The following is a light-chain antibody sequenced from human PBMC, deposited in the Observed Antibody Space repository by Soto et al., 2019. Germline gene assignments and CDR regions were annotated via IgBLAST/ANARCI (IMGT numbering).Light chain of an antibody. J-gene: IGKJ5*01. V-gene: IGKV1-39*01. CDR2: ATS. Sequence: IPLTQSPSSLAASEGDRLTLTCRASRKVSIYLNWHQHKPEKGPPLLIHATSNLQIGVPSRFSGSGSGTEFTLTISSLEPEDFGTYYCQQSYKMPSFGQGTRLE. CDR3: QQSYKMPS. CDR1: RKVSIY.